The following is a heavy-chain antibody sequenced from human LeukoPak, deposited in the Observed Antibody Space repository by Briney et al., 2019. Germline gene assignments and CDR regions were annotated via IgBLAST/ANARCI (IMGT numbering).Heavy chain of an antibody. CDR3: ARGMGSGTYRRFDF. Sequence: ASVKVSCKASGYTFTGYYMHWVRQAPGQGLEWMGWITPNSGATNYAQQFQGRVTMTRDTSISTAYMELNNLISYDTAVYYCARGMGSGTYRRFDFWGQGTLVTVSS. V-gene: IGHV1-2*02. D-gene: IGHD3-10*01. CDR2: ITPNSGAT. CDR1: GYTFTGYY. J-gene: IGHJ4*02.